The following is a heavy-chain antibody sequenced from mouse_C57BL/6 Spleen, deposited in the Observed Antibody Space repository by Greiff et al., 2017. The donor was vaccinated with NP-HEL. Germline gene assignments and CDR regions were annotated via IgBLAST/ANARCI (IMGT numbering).Heavy chain of an antibody. Sequence: VQLQQSGAELLRPGTSVKVSCKASGYAFTNYLIEWVKQRPGQGLEWIGVINPGSGGTNYNEKFKGKATLTADKSSSTAYMQLSSLTSEDSAVYFCARSYDGYWFAYWGQGTLVTVSA. CDR1: GYAFTNYL. CDR3: ARSYDGYWFAY. CDR2: INPGSGGT. J-gene: IGHJ3*01. D-gene: IGHD2-3*01. V-gene: IGHV1-54*01.